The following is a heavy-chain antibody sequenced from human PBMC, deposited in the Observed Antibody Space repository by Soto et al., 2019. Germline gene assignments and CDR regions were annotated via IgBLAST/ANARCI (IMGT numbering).Heavy chain of an antibody. D-gene: IGHD6-13*01. CDR3: ARTDSRPQDFDY. CDR1: GGTFSSHG. CDR2: IIPIFGTA. V-gene: IGHV1-69*13. J-gene: IGHJ4*02. Sequence: SVKVSCKASGGTFSSHGISWVRQAPGQGLEWMGGIIPIFGTANYAQKFQGRVTITADESTSTAYMELSSLRSDDTAVYYCARTDSRPQDFDYWGQGTLVTVSS.